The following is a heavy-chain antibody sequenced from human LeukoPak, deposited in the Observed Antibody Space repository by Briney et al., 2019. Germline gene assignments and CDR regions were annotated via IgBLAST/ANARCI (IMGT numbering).Heavy chain of an antibody. CDR2: IKSKADGGTT. Sequence: KTGGSLRLSCAASGLTFSNAWLSWVRQAPGKGLEWVGHIKSKADGGTTVYGAPVTGRFTISRDDSKNTLYLQMNSLKTEDTAVYYCTTDSGRLVVTWGQGTLVTVSS. V-gene: IGHV3-15*01. D-gene: IGHD3-22*01. CDR3: TTDSGRLVVT. CDR1: GLTFSNAW. J-gene: IGHJ4*02.